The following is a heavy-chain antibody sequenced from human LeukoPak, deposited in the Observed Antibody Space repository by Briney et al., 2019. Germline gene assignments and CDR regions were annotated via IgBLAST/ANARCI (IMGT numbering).Heavy chain of an antibody. Sequence: PGGSLRLSCAASGFTFSSYAMHWVRQAPGKGLEWVAVISYDGSNKYYADSVKGRFTISRDNSKNTLYLQMNGLRAEDTAVYYCARDGGYNYGMDVWGQGTTVTVSS. D-gene: IGHD2-2*02. CDR1: GFTFSSYA. CDR2: ISYDGSNK. CDR3: ARDGGYNYGMDV. V-gene: IGHV3-30*04. J-gene: IGHJ6*02.